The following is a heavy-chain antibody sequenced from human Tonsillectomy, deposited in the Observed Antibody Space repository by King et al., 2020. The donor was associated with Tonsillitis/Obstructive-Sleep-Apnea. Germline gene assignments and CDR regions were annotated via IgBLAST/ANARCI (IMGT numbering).Heavy chain of an antibody. CDR2: IYYSGST. CDR3: AGDYYGSGSFDY. J-gene: IGHJ4*02. CDR1: GGSISSYY. Sequence: QLQESGPGLVKPSETLSLTCTVSGGSISSYYWSWIRQPPGKGLEWIGYIYYSGSTNYNPSLKSRVTISVDTSKNQFSLKLSSVTAADTAVYYCAGDYYGSGSFDYWGQGTLVTVSS. V-gene: IGHV4-59*01. D-gene: IGHD3-10*01.